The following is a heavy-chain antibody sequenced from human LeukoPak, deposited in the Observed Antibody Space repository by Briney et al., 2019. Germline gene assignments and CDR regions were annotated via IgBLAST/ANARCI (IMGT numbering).Heavy chain of an antibody. D-gene: IGHD4-17*01. CDR1: GFTFSSYW. CDR2: IKQDGSEK. CDR3: AREGLRGDYEFDY. J-gene: IGHJ4*02. Sequence: PGGSLRLSCAASGFTFSSYWMSWVRQAPGKGLEGVANIKQDGSEKYYVDSVKGRFTISRDNAKNSLYLQMNSLRAEDTAVYYCAREGLRGDYEFDYWGQGTLVTVSS. V-gene: IGHV3-7*01.